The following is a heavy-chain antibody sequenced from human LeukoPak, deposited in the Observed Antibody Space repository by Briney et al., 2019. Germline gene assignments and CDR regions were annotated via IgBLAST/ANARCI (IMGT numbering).Heavy chain of an antibody. CDR2: IYTSGST. CDR1: GGSISSYY. Sequence: SEILSLTCTVSGGSISSYYWSWIRQPAGKGLEWIGRIYTSGSTNYNPSLKSRVTMSVDTSKNQFSLKLSSVTAADTAVYYCAREPSADNDFWSGYEPPHFDYWGQGTLVTVSS. J-gene: IGHJ4*02. D-gene: IGHD3-3*01. CDR3: AREPSADNDFWSGYEPPHFDY. V-gene: IGHV4-4*07.